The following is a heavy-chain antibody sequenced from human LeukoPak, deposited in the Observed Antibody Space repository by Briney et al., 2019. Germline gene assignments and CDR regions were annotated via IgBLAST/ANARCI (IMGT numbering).Heavy chain of an antibody. CDR3: AKESGKFDY. V-gene: IGHV3-43*02. CDR2: ISADGGST. CDR1: GLTFHDYA. J-gene: IGHJ4*02. Sequence: TGGSLRLSCVASGLTFHDYAMHWVRRAPGKGLEWVSLISADGGSTFYADSVRGRFSISRDNSKNSLYLQMNSLRTEDTAMYYCAKESGKFDYWGQGTLVAVSS.